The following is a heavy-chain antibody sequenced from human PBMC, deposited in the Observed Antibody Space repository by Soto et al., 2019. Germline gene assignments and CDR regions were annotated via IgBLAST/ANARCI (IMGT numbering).Heavy chain of an antibody. D-gene: IGHD6-19*01. CDR3: ARFSGWYRY. Sequence: ASVNVSFKASGYTFTSYDINWVRQATGQGLELMGWMNPNSGNTGYAQKFQGRVTTTRXXXXXXAXMELXXXXSEDTAVYYCARFSGWYRYWGQGTLVTVSS. CDR1: GYTFTSYD. V-gene: IGHV1-8*01. CDR2: MNPNSGNT. J-gene: IGHJ4*02.